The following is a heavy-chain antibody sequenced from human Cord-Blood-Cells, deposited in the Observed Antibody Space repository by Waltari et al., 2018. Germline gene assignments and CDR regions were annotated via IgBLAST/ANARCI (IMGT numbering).Heavy chain of an antibody. CDR1: GGTFSSYA. CDR3: ARREGYCTNGVCYGGWYFDL. D-gene: IGHD2-8*01. V-gene: IGHV1-69*01. CDR2: IIPIFGTA. Sequence: QVQLVQSGAEVKKPGSSVKVSCKASGGTFSSYAISWVRQAPGQGLEWMGGIIPIFGTANYAQKFQGRVTITADESTSTAYMELSSLRSEDTAVYYCARREGYCTNGVCYGGWYFDLWGRGTLVTVSS. J-gene: IGHJ2*01.